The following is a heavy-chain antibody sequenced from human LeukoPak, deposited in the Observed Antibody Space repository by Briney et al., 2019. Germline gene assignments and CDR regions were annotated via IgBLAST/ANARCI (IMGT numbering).Heavy chain of an antibody. D-gene: IGHD3-16*02. J-gene: IGHJ4*02. CDR2: IYSCDST. CDR3: ATRGSYDYVWGSYRPPEKFDY. CDR1: GFTVSSNY. V-gene: IGHV3-53*01. Sequence: GGSLRLSCAASGFTVSSNYMSWVRQAPGKGLEWVSVIYSCDSTYYADSVKGRFTISRDNSKNTLYLQMNSLRAEDTAVYYCATRGSYDYVWGSYRPPEKFDYWGQGTLVTVSS.